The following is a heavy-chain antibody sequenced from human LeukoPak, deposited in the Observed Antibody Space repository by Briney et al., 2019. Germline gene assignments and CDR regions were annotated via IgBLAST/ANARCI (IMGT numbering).Heavy chain of an antibody. V-gene: IGHV4-4*07. CDR1: GGSISSYY. CDR2: IYTSGST. CDR3: ARDSRNRSSWYRRHYSYMDV. D-gene: IGHD6-13*01. J-gene: IGHJ6*03. Sequence: SETLSLTCTVSGGSISSYYWSWIRQPAGKGLEWIGRIYTSGSTNYNPSLKSRVTMSVDTSKNQFSLKLSSVTAAHTAVYYCARDSRNRSSWYRRHYSYMDVWGKGPRSPSP.